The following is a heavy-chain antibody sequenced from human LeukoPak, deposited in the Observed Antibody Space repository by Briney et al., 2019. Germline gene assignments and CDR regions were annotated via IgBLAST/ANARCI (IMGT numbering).Heavy chain of an antibody. CDR3: ARNPLPYTYGGVRYALPAVYFDY. Sequence: GGSLRLSCAASGFTFSSYEMNWVRQAPGKGLEWVSYISSSGSTIYYADSVKGRFTISRDNAKNSLYLQMNRLRAEDTAVYYCARNPLPYTYGGVRYALPAVYFDYWGQGTLVTVSS. V-gene: IGHV3-48*03. CDR2: ISSSGSTI. J-gene: IGHJ4*02. D-gene: IGHD5-18*01. CDR1: GFTFSSYE.